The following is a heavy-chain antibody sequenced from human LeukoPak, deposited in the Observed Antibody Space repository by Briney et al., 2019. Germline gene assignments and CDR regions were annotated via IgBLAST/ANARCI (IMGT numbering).Heavy chain of an antibody. J-gene: IGHJ6*03. D-gene: IGHD4-11*01. V-gene: IGHV4-39*07. CDR2: IYYSEST. CDR3: AREVEVTPYYYYYMDV. CDR1: GGSISSSSYY. Sequence: SETLSLTCTVSGGSISSSSYYWGWIRQPPGKGLEWIGSIYYSESTYYNPSLKSRVTISVDTSKNQFSLKLSSVTAADTAVYYCAREVEVTPYYYYYMDVWGKGTTVTVSS.